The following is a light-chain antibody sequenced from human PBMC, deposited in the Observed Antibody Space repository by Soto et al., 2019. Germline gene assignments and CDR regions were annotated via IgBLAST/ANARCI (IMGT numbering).Light chain of an antibody. CDR1: QSISSN. CDR3: QQYNNWPWT. V-gene: IGKV3-15*01. J-gene: IGKJ1*01. Sequence: EIVMTQSPATLSVSPGERATLSCRASQSISSNLAWYQQKPGQAPRLLIYGASTRATGIPARFSGSGSGTEFTLTISSVQSEDFAVYYCQQYNNWPWTFGQGTKVEFE. CDR2: GAS.